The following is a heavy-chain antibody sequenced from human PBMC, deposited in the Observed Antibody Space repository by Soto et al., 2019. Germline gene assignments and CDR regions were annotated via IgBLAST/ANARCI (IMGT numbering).Heavy chain of an antibody. CDR1: GGTFSRYA. CDR3: AQTLGLAVAGPGRFDL. D-gene: IGHD6-19*01. Sequence: QVQLVQSGAEVKKPGSSVKVSCKVSGGTFSRYAISWVRQAPGQGLEWTGGIIPLFGTANYAQKFQGRVTITADESTSTAYMELRRLRSEDTAVYYCAQTLGLAVAGPGRFDLWGRGTLVTVSS. J-gene: IGHJ2*01. V-gene: IGHV1-69*12. CDR2: IIPLFGTA.